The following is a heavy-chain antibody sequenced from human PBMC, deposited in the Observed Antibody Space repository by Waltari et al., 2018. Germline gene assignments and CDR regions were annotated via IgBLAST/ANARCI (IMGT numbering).Heavy chain of an antibody. J-gene: IGHJ4*02. CDR2: IYYSGST. Sequence: QVQLQESGPGLVKPSQTLSLTCTVSGGSISSGDYYWSWIRQPPGKGLEWIGYIYYSGSTYYNPALKSRVTISVDTSKNQFSLKLSSVTAADTAVYYCARWYYYDISGTYYFDYWGQGTLVTVSS. D-gene: IGHD3-22*01. CDR1: GGSISSGDYY. V-gene: IGHV4-30-4*08. CDR3: ARWYYYDISGTYYFDY.